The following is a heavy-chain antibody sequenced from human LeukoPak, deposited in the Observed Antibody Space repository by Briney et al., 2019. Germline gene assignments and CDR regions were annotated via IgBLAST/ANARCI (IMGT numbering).Heavy chain of an antibody. V-gene: IGHV3-23*01. CDR2: MSGTGLNT. Sequence: GWSLRLSCAGSGFNLRSNAMSWVRQAPGKGLEWGSAMSGTGLNTLYADHVKGRFTNSRDNSNNTLYLQMNSLRAEDTDIYYCVTRSGSGSYYRWPFDHWGQGTLVSVSS. CDR1: GFNLRSNA. J-gene: IGHJ4*02. D-gene: IGHD3-10*01. CDR3: VTRSGSGSYYRWPFDH.